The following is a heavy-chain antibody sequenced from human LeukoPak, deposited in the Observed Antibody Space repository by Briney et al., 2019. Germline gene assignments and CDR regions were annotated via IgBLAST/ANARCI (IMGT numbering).Heavy chain of an antibody. CDR1: GYTFTSYA. Sequence: ASVKVSCKASGYTFTSYAMHWVRQAPGQRLEWMGWINAGNGNTKYSQKFQGRVTITRDTSASTAYMELSSLRSEDTAVYYCARDISRNWFDPWGQGTLVAVSS. D-gene: IGHD3-3*02. V-gene: IGHV1-3*01. CDR2: INAGNGNT. CDR3: ARDISRNWFDP. J-gene: IGHJ5*02.